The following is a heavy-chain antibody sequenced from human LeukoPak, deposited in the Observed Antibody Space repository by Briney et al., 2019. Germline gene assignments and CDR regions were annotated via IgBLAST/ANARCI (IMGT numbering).Heavy chain of an antibody. CDR2: IVVGSGNT. CDR1: GFTFTSSA. J-gene: IGHJ4*02. V-gene: IGHV1-58*01. Sequence: ASVKVSCKASGFTFTSSAVQWVRQARGQRLEWIGWIVVGSGNTNYAQKFQERVTITRDMSTSTAYMELSSLRSEDTAVYYCARAPYSSGWSDYFDYWGQGTLVTVSS. CDR3: ARAPYSSGWSDYFDY. D-gene: IGHD6-19*01.